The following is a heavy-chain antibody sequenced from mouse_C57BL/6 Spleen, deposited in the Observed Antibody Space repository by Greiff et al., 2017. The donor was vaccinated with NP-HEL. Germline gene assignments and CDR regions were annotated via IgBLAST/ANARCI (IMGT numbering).Heavy chain of an antibody. D-gene: IGHD2-1*01. CDR1: GYTFTSYW. Sequence: QVQLQQPGTELVKPGASVKLSCKASGYTFTSYWMHWVKQRPGQGLEWIGNINPSNGGTNYNEKFKSKATLTVDKSSSTAYMQLSSLTSEDSAVYYCAREGGFYYGKPRWFAYWGQGTLVTVSA. CDR2: INPSNGGT. CDR3: AREGGFYYGKPRWFAY. J-gene: IGHJ3*01. V-gene: IGHV1-53*01.